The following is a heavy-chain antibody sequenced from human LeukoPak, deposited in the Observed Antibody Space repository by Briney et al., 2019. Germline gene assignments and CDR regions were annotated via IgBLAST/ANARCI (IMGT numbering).Heavy chain of an antibody. J-gene: IGHJ4*02. CDR2: LSGSDGGT. D-gene: IGHD3-16*02. CDR3: AKRGVVVRVFLVGFHKEAYYFDS. V-gene: IGHV3-23*01. Sequence: GGSLRLSCGVSGFTLSNYGMSWVRQAPGKGLEWVAGLSGSDGGTNYADSVKGRFTISRDNSKNTLFLQMDRLRAEDTAVYFCAKRGVVVRVFLVGFHKEAYYFDSWGQGAQVTVSS. CDR1: GFTLSNYG.